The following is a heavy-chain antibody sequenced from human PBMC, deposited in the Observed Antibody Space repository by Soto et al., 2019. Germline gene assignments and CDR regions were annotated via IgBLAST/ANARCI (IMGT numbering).Heavy chain of an antibody. Sequence: QVQLVQSGAEVKKPGASVKVSCKASGYTFTNYAMHWVRQAPGQRLEWMGWINAGNGNTKYSQKFQARVTITRDTSASTAYMELSSLRSEDTAVYYCARGEWYYYDSSGYFGFDYWGQGTLVTVSS. D-gene: IGHD3-22*01. CDR1: GYTFTNYA. V-gene: IGHV1-3*01. CDR3: ARGEWYYYDSSGYFGFDY. CDR2: INAGNGNT. J-gene: IGHJ4*02.